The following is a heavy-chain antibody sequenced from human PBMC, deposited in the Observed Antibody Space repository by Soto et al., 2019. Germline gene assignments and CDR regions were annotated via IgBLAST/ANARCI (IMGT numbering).Heavy chain of an antibody. CDR1: GYTFTSDD. V-gene: IGHV1-8*01. CDR2: MNPNSGNT. J-gene: IGHJ6*02. Sequence: ASVKVSCKASGYTFTSDDINWVRQATGEGLEWMGWMNPNSGNTGYAQKFQGRVTMTRNTSISTAYMELSSLRSEDTAVYYCARGSLYYDFWSGYYTAGGMDVWGQGTTVTVSS. D-gene: IGHD3-3*01. CDR3: ARGSLYYDFWSGYYTAGGMDV.